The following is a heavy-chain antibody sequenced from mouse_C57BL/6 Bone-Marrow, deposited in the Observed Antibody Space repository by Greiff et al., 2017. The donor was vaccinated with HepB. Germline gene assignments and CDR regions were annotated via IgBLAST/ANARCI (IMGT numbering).Heavy chain of an antibody. CDR2: INPNNGGT. V-gene: IGHV1-26*01. Sequence: EVQLQQSGPELVKPGASVKISCKASGYTFTDYYMNWVKQSHGKSLEWIGDINPNNGGTSYNQKFKGKATLTVDKSSSTAYMELRSLTSEDSAVYYCFIVTTYPYWGQGTLVTVSA. CDR1: GYTFTDYY. J-gene: IGHJ3*01. CDR3: FIVTTYPY. D-gene: IGHD2-5*01.